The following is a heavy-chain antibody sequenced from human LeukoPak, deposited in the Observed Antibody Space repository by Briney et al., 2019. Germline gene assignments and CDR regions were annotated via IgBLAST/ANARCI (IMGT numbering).Heavy chain of an antibody. Sequence: PGGSLRLSCAASGFTFSSYDLHWVRQATGKGLEWVSAIGTAGDTYYPGSVKGRFTISRENAKNSLYLQMNSLRAGDTAVYYCARFDMGASSFDIWGQGTMVTVSS. J-gene: IGHJ3*02. CDR1: GFTFSSYD. D-gene: IGHD1-26*01. CDR3: ARFDMGASSFDI. CDR2: IGTAGDT. V-gene: IGHV3-13*01.